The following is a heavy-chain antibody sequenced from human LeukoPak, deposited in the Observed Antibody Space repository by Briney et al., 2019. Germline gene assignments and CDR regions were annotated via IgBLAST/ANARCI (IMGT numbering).Heavy chain of an antibody. CDR1: GDSITDSY. V-gene: IGHV4-59*08. CDR3: ARGGVARDAFDI. J-gene: IGHJ3*02. CDR2: VHYSGST. Sequence: PSETLSLTCTVSGDSITDSYWSWIRQPPGKGLEWIGYVHYSGSTNYNPSLKSRVTTSVDTSKNQFSLKLSSVTAADTAVYYCARGGVARDAFDIWGQGTMVTVSS. D-gene: IGHD2-8*02.